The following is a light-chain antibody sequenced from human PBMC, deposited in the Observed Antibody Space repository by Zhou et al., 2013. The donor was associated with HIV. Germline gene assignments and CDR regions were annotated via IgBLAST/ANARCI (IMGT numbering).Light chain of an antibody. Sequence: DIQMTQSPSTLSASVGDRVTITCRPSQTIDNYLNWYQRKPGKAPKLLIYGASILHSGVPSRFSGSGSGTEFTLTISSLQPDDFASYYCLQFNKYPWTFGQGTKVEIK. V-gene: IGKV1-5*01. J-gene: IGKJ1*01. CDR3: LQFNKYPWT. CDR2: GAS. CDR1: QTIDNY.